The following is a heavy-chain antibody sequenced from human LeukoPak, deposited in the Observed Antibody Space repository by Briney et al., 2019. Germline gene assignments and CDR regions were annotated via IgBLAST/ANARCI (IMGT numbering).Heavy chain of an antibody. D-gene: IGHD3-22*01. J-gene: IGHJ4*02. Sequence: SETLSLTCAVSGGSISSGGYSWSWIRQPPGKGLERIGYIYHSGSTYYNPSLKSRVTISVDRSKNQFSLKLSSVTAADTAVYYCARHIDSSGYYYDYWGQGTLVTVSS. CDR1: GGSISSGGYS. V-gene: IGHV4-30-2*01. CDR2: IYHSGST. CDR3: ARHIDSSGYYYDY.